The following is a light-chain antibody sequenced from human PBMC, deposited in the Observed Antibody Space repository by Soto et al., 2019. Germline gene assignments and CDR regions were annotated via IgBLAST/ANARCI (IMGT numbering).Light chain of an antibody. J-gene: IGLJ1*01. Sequence: ALTQPASVSGSPGQSITISCTGTSTDVGSYNLVSWYQQYPGKAPKLMIYEGTKRPSGISNRFSGSKSGNTASLTISRLQAEDEADYFCCSYAGTSTYVFGTGTKVTVL. CDR1: STDVGSYNL. CDR3: CSYAGTSTYV. V-gene: IGLV2-23*01. CDR2: EGT.